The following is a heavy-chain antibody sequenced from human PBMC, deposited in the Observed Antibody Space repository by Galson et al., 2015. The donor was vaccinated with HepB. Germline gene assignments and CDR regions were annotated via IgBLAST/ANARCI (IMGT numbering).Heavy chain of an antibody. J-gene: IGHJ3*02. Sequence: PALVKPTQTLTLTCTFSGFSLSTGGVAVGWIRQPPGKALEWLAMIYWNGDKYYSPFLKSRLTTTEETSTNQVVLTMTNMDPADTGTYYCARRRYCSSAACYKNAFDIWGQGTMVTVSS. CDR1: GFSLSTGGVA. V-gene: IGHV2-5*01. CDR2: IYWNGDK. D-gene: IGHD2-2*02. CDR3: ARRRYCSSAACYKNAFDI.